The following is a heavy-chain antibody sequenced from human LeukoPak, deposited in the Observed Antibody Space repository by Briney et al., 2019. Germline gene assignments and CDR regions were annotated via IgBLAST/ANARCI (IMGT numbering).Heavy chain of an antibody. J-gene: IGHJ4*02. CDR3: ARGGDYYDSSGPPPVDY. V-gene: IGHV4-34*01. CDR2: INHSGST. CDR1: GGSFSGYY. Sequence: SETLSLTCAVYGGSFSGYYWSWIRQPPGKGLEWIGEINHSGSTNYNPSLKSRVTISVDTSKNQFSLKLSSVTAADTAVYYCARGGDYYDSSGPPPVDYWGQGTLVTVSS. D-gene: IGHD3-22*01.